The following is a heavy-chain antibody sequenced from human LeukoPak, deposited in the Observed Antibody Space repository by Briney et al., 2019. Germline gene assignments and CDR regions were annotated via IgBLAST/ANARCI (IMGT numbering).Heavy chain of an antibody. V-gene: IGHV3-48*02. D-gene: IGHD6-19*01. CDR1: GFTFYNYA. CDR3: AREANSGWYRGIGY. Sequence: GGSLRLSCAASGFTFYNYAMCWVRQAPGKGLEWVSYIRSTSNITYYADSVKGRFTISRDSAKSSLYLQMNSLRDEDTAVYYCAREANSGWYRGIGYWGQGTLVTVSS. CDR2: IRSTSNIT. J-gene: IGHJ4*02.